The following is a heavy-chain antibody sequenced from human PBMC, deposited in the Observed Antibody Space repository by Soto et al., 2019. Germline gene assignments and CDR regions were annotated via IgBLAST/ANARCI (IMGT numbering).Heavy chain of an antibody. CDR2: INSDGSST. J-gene: IGHJ3*02. CDR1: GFTFSSYW. Sequence: GGSLRLSCAASGFTFSSYWMHWVRQAPGKGLVWVSRINSDGSSTSYADSVKGRYTISRDNTKNTLYLQMNSLRAEDTAVYYGARASSTGINWDEDAFDIWGQGTMVTVSS. D-gene: IGHD6-6*01. CDR3: ARASSTGINWDEDAFDI. V-gene: IGHV3-74*01.